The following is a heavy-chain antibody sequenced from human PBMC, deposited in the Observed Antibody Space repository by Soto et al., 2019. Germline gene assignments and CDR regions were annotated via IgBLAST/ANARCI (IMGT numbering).Heavy chain of an antibody. Sequence: SVKVSFKASCYTFTSYGISWVRQAPGRGLEWMGWISAYNGNTNYAQKLQGRVTMTTDTSTSTAYMELRSLRSDDTAVYYCARDLRYFDWPPPGDWFDPWGQGTLVTVSS. CDR3: ARDLRYFDWPPPGDWFDP. V-gene: IGHV1-18*01. CDR2: ISAYNGNT. D-gene: IGHD3-9*01. CDR1: CYTFTSYG. J-gene: IGHJ5*02.